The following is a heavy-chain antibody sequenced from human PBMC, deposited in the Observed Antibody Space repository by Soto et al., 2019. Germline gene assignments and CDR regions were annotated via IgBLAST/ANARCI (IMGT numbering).Heavy chain of an antibody. D-gene: IGHD2-2*01. CDR2: IHYSGST. Sequence: QVQLQESGPGLVKPSETLSLTCTVSGGSISSYYWSWIRQPPGKGLEWIGYIHYSGSTNYNPSLKTRVTISRDTSKHQCSLKLNSVTAADTAVYYCARDRIRSSSTDWPEWFDPWGQGTLVTVSS. V-gene: IGHV4-59*01. CDR3: ARDRIRSSSTDWPEWFDP. J-gene: IGHJ5*02. CDR1: GGSISSYY.